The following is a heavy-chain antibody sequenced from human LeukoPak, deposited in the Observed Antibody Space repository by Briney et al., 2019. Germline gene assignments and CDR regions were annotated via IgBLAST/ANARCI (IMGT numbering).Heavy chain of an antibody. Sequence: ASVKVSCKASGYTFTGYYMHWVRQAPGQGLEWIGRINPNSGGTNYAQKFQGRVTMTRDTSISTAYMELSRLRSDDTAVYYCARDWGSFRGYSGHSFDYWGQGTLVTVSS. CDR3: ARDWGSFRGYSGHSFDY. CDR1: GYTFTGYY. V-gene: IGHV1-2*06. J-gene: IGHJ4*02. D-gene: IGHD5-12*01. CDR2: INPNSGGT.